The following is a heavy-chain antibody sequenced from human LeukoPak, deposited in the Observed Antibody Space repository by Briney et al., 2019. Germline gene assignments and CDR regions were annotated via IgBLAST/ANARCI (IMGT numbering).Heavy chain of an antibody. V-gene: IGHV1-18*01. J-gene: IGHJ6*02. CDR1: GYTFTSYG. CDR2: IGADNGNT. CDR3: ASEGEPIPAFGIQV. Sequence: ASVKVSCKASGYTFTSYGISWVRQAPGQGLEWMGWIGADNGNTNYAQKLQGRVTMTTDTSTSTAYMELRSLRSDDTAVYYCASEGEPIPAFGIQVWGQGTTVTVSS. D-gene: IGHD3-16*01.